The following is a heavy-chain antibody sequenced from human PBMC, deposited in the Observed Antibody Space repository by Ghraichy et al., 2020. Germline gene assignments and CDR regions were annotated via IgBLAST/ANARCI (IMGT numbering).Heavy chain of an antibody. J-gene: IGHJ4*02. D-gene: IGHD1-26*01. Sequence: GGSLRLSCAASGLPFSSYSMSWVRQAPGKGLEWVSAIGGNTYYADSVKGRFTISRDNSKNTLYLQMNSLRAEDTAVYYCVRDGRTGWHFDHWGQGTLVTVSS. CDR3: VRDGRTGWHFDH. CDR2: IGGNT. CDR1: GLPFSSYS. V-gene: IGHV3-23*01.